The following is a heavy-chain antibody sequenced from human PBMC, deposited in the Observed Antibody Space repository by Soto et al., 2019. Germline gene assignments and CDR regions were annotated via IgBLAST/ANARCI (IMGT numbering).Heavy chain of an antibody. CDR2: VSIGGST. J-gene: IGHJ4*02. CDR3: AKRRGAGGHFDY. V-gene: IGHV3-23*01. CDR1: GFTFSSYA. D-gene: IGHD2-15*01. Sequence: DVQLLESGGGLVQPEGSLRLSCAASGFTFSSYAMGWVRQGPGKGLEWVAVVSIGGSTHYADSVRGQFTISRDNSKNTLSLQMNILTVEDTAVYFCAKRRGAGGHFDYWGQGDLVTVSS.